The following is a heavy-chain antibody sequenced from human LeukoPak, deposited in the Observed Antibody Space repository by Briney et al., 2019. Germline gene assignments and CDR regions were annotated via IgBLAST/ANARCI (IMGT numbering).Heavy chain of an antibody. CDR3: ARGTDIVVVVAPFDY. D-gene: IGHD2-15*01. Sequence: GGSLRLSCTASGFTFSSYGIHWVRQAPGKGLEWVAVTSYDGSNKYYADSVKGRFTISRDNSKNTLYLQMNSLRAEDTAVYYCARGTDIVVVVAPFDYWGQGTLVTVSS. J-gene: IGHJ4*02. V-gene: IGHV3-30*03. CDR1: GFTFSSYG. CDR2: TSYDGSNK.